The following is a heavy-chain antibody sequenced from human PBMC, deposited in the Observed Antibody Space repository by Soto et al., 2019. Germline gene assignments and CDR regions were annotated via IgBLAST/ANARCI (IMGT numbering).Heavy chain of an antibody. J-gene: IGHJ6*02. CDR2: ISAYNGNT. CDR1: GYTFTSYG. D-gene: IGHD3-9*01. V-gene: IGHV1-18*01. CDR3: ARGGLTGYYFSPPSYYGMDG. Sequence: KASGYTFTSYGISWVRQAPGQGLEWMGWISAYNGNTNYAQKLQGRVTMTTDTSTSTAYMELRSLRSDDTAVYYCARGGLTGYYFSPPSYYGMDGWGQGTTFTVCS.